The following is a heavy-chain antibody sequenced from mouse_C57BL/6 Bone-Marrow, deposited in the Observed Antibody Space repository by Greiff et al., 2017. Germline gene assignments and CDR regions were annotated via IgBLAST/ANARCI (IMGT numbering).Heavy chain of an antibody. V-gene: IGHV1-80*01. J-gene: IGHJ1*03. CDR3: AREYCGSRPSYWYFDV. D-gene: IGHD1-1*01. Sequence: VQLQQSGAELVKPGASVKISCKASGYAFSNYGMNWVKQRPGKGLAWIGQIYPGGGDTNYNGKFKGKATLTADKSSREAYMQLSSLNADDLAVDYCAREYCGSRPSYWYFDVWGTGTTVTVSS. CDR2: IYPGGGDT. CDR1: GYAFSNYG.